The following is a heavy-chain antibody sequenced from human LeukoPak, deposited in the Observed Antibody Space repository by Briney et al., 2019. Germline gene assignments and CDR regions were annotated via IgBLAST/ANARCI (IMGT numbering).Heavy chain of an antibody. CDR3: ARAYYDFWSGYSGGCYFDY. V-gene: IGHV4-59*01. Sequence: SETLSLTCTVSGGSISSYYWSWIRQPPGKGLEWIGYIYYSGSTNYNPSLKSRVTISVDTSKNQFSLKLSSVTAADTAVYYCARAYYDFWSGYSGGCYFDYWGQGTLVTVSS. J-gene: IGHJ4*02. D-gene: IGHD3-3*01. CDR2: IYYSGST. CDR1: GGSISSYY.